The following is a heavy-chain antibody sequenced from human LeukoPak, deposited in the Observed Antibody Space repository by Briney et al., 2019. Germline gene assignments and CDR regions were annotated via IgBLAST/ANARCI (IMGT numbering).Heavy chain of an antibody. CDR3: ARVGQQLLSYNWFDP. D-gene: IGHD6-13*01. Sequence: LSLTCTVSGASISSGGYYWSWIRQAPGKGLEWISYISSSGGTIYYADSVKGRFTISRDNTDNSLFLQMNSLRAEDTAVYYCARVGQQLLSYNWFDPWGQGTLVTVSS. CDR1: GASISSGGYY. CDR2: ISSSGGTI. V-gene: IGHV3-11*04. J-gene: IGHJ5*02.